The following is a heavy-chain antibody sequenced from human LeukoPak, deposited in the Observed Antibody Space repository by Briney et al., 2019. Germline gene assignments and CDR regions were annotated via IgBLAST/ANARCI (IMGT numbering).Heavy chain of an antibody. Sequence: ASVKVSCKASGYTFTNLDVNWVRQAPGQGLEWMGWMNPKSGNTGYAQKFQGRVTMTRNTSTNTAYMDLSSLRSDDTAVYYCTRGLRGRQLQGYYGMDVWGQGTTVIVSS. D-gene: IGHD3-16*01. CDR3: TRGLRGRQLQGYYGMDV. J-gene: IGHJ6*02. CDR2: MNPKSGNT. CDR1: GYTFTNLD. V-gene: IGHV1-8*01.